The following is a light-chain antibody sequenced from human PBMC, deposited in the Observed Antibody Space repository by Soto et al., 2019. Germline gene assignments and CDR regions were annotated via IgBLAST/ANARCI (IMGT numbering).Light chain of an antibody. CDR1: QSISSY. Sequence: DIQMTQSPSSLSASVGYRVTITCRASQSISSYLNWYQQKPGKAPKLLIYAASSLQSGDPSRFSGSGSGTDFTLTISSLQPEDFATYYCQQGYSTPLTFGGGTKVEIK. V-gene: IGKV1-39*01. CDR2: AAS. J-gene: IGKJ4*01. CDR3: QQGYSTPLT.